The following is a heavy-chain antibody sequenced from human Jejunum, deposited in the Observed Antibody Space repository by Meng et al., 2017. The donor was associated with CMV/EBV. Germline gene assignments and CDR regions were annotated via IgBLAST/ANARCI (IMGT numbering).Heavy chain of an antibody. J-gene: IGHJ4*02. CDR3: ARSGGYYEPYDY. V-gene: IGHV3-48*03. Sequence: CLASGFTRSTYGMNWVRQNPGKGLEWVSYIRSDETMYYAESVKGRLTISRDNTKNSLYLQMDSLRVDDTGVYYCARSGGYYEPYDYWGQGTLVTVSS. CDR1: GFTRSTYG. D-gene: IGHD1-26*01. CDR2: IRSDETM.